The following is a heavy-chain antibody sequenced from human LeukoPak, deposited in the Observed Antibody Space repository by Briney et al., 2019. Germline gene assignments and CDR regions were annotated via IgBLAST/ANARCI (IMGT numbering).Heavy chain of an antibody. CDR3: ARDHEYSYGLSFDY. Sequence: GGSLRLSCAASGFTVSSNYMSWVRQAPGKGLEWVSVIYSGGSTYYAGSVKGRFTISRNNSKNTLYLQMNSLRAKDTAVYYCARDHEYSYGLSFDYWGQGTLVTVSS. CDR1: GFTVSSNY. D-gene: IGHD5-18*01. CDR2: IYSGGST. V-gene: IGHV3-53*01. J-gene: IGHJ4*02.